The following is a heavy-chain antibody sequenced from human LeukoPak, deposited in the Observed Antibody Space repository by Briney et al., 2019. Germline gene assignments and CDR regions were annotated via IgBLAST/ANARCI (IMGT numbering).Heavy chain of an antibody. CDR2: INHSGST. CDR3: AREGRGGDYDY. V-gene: IGHV4-34*01. D-gene: IGHD3-10*01. Sequence: SETLSLTCAVYGGSFSGYYWSWIRQPPGKGLEWIGEINHSGSTNYNPSLKSRVTISVDTSKNQFSLKLSSVTAADTAVYYCAREGRGGDYDYWGQGTLVTVSA. J-gene: IGHJ4*02. CDR1: GGSFSGYY.